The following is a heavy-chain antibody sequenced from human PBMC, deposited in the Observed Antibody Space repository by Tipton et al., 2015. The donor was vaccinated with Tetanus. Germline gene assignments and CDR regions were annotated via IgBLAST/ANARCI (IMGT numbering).Heavy chain of an antibody. D-gene: IGHD3-16*01. V-gene: IGHV4-30-4*01. Sequence: GEALGNGDYYWSWIRQPPGKGLESIGYIYYSGSTYYNPSLKSPVTISVDTSKNQFSLTVSSVTAADTAVYYCARDQGGGRVARLNWFDPWGQGILVTVSS. CDR1: GEALGNGDYY. CDR2: IYYSGST. J-gene: IGHJ5*02. CDR3: ARDQGGGRVARLNWFDP.